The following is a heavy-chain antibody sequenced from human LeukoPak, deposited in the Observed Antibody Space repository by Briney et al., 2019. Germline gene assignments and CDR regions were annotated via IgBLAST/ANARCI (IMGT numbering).Heavy chain of an antibody. CDR1: GFSLSSIGMC. CDR2: IDWDDDK. V-gene: IGHV2-70*11. J-gene: IGHJ6*02. D-gene: IGHD5-12*01. Sequence: SGPTLLNPTQTLTLTCTFSGFSLSSIGMCVSWIRQPPGKALEWLACIDWDDDKHYTTSLKTRLTISKDTTNNQVVLTMTSMDPVDTATYYCARNRGYSGYGMDVWGQGTTVTVSS. CDR3: ARNRGYSGYGMDV.